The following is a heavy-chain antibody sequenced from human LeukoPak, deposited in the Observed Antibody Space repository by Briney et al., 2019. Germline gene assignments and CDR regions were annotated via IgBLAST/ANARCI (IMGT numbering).Heavy chain of an antibody. CDR3: ARVNWNYDYFDY. J-gene: IGHJ4*02. D-gene: IGHD1-7*01. CDR1: WFIVISNY. CDR2: IYSGGST. V-gene: IGHV3-53*01. Sequence: PGGSLRLSCAASWFIVISNYMSCVSQAPGKGLEWVSLIYSGGSTYYADSLKGRFTISRDNSKNTLYLQMNSLRAGDTAVYYCARVNWNYDYFDYWGQGTLVTVSS.